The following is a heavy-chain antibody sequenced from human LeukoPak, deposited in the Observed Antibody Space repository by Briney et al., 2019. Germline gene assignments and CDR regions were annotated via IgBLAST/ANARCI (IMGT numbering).Heavy chain of an antibody. CDR1: GFTFDDYG. J-gene: IGHJ4*02. V-gene: IGHV3-20*04. D-gene: IGHD3-10*01. CDR3: AKDHGSGSYYYFDY. CDR2: INWNGGST. Sequence: GGSLRLSCAASGFTFDDYGMSWVRQAPGKGLEWVSGINWNGGSTDYADSVKGRFTISRDNAKNSLYLQMNSLRAEDTALYYCAKDHGSGSYYYFDYWGQGTLVTVSS.